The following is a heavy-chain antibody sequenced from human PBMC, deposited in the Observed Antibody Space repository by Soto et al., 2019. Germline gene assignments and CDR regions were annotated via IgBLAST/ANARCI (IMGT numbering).Heavy chain of an antibody. Sequence: GWSLRLSCSASVFTFSSYWMHWFRQAPGEGLMWVSRINPDGSTTSYADSVKGRFTISRDNAKNTLYLQMNSLRVEDTAVYYCARVPTTVTTPGMDVWGQGTTVTVSS. D-gene: IGHD4-4*01. J-gene: IGHJ6*02. V-gene: IGHV3-74*01. CDR1: VFTFSSYW. CDR2: INPDGSTT. CDR3: ARVPTTVTTPGMDV.